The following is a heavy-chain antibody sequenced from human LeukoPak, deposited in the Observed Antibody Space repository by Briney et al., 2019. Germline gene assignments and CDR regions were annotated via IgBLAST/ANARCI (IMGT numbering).Heavy chain of an antibody. CDR1: GGSISSYY. Sequence: SETLSLTCTVSGGSISSYYWSWIRQPPGKGLEWIGYIYYSGSTNYNPSLKSRVTISVDTSKNQFSLKLSSVTAADTAVYYCARGYGSGSYGVDYWGQGTLVTVSS. V-gene: IGHV4-59*01. J-gene: IGHJ4*02. CDR2: IYYSGST. CDR3: ARGYGSGSYGVDY. D-gene: IGHD3-10*01.